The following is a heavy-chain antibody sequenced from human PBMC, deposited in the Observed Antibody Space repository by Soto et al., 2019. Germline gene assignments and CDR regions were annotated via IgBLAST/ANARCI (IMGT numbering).Heavy chain of an antibody. J-gene: IGHJ6*02. Sequence: GETLKISCKGSGYSFTSYWISWVRQMPGKGLEWMGRIDPSDSYTNYSPSFQGHVTISADKSISTAYLQWSSLKASDTAMYYCARRPGGITGNYYGMDVWGQGTTVTVS. V-gene: IGHV5-10-1*01. CDR1: GYSFTSYW. D-gene: IGHD1-20*01. CDR2: IDPSDSYT. CDR3: ARRPGGITGNYYGMDV.